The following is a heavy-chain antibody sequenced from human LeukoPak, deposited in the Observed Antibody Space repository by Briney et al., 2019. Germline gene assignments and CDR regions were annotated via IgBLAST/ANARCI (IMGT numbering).Heavy chain of an antibody. CDR2: IWYDGSNK. D-gene: IGHD4-17*01. CDR3: ARSDYGDYVFGVIDY. CDR1: GFTFSSYG. J-gene: IGHJ4*02. Sequence: GRSLRLSCAASGFTFSSYGMHWVRQAPGKGLEWVAVIWYDGSNKYYADSVKGRFTISRYNSKNTLYLQMNSLRAEDTAVYYCARSDYGDYVFGVIDYWGQGTLVTVSS. V-gene: IGHV3-33*01.